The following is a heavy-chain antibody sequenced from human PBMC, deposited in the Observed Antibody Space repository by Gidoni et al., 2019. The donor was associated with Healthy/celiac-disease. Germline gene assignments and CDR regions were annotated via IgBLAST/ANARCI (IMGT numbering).Heavy chain of an antibody. CDR1: GFTFSSYA. CDR3: AKVPHSYDYGFFSPGYYFDY. J-gene: IGHJ4*02. D-gene: IGHD4-17*01. V-gene: IGHV3-23*01. CDR2: ISGSGGST. Sequence: EVQLLESGGGWVQPGGSLRLSCEASGFTFSSYARSWVRQAPGKGLEWVSAISGSGGSTYYADSVKGRFTISRDNSKNTLYLQMNSLRAEDTAVYYCAKVPHSYDYGFFSPGYYFDYWGQGTLVTVSS.